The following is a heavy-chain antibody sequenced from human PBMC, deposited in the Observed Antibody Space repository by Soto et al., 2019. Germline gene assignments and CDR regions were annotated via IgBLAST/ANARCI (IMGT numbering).Heavy chain of an antibody. CDR2: INSDGSST. CDR1: GFTFSSYW. V-gene: IGHV3-74*01. Sequence: GGSLRLSCAASGFTFSSYWMHWVRQAPGKGLVWVSRINSDGSSTSYADSVKGRFTISRDNAKNTLYLQMNSLRAEDTAVYYCAASYYDSSGYFDYWGQGTLVTAPQ. D-gene: IGHD3-22*01. J-gene: IGHJ4*02. CDR3: AASYYDSSGYFDY.